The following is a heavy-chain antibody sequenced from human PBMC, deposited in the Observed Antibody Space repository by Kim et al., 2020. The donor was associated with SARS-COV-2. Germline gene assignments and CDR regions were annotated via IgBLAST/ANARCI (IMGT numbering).Heavy chain of an antibody. V-gene: IGHV1-3*01. Sequence: ASVKVSCKASGYTFTSYAMHWVRQAPGQRLEWMGWINAGNGNTKYSQKFQGRVTITRDTSASTAYMELSSLRSEDTAVYYCARDKSHYDSSGYYWGGFDPWGQGTLVTVSS. CDR3: ARDKSHYDSSGYYWGGFDP. CDR1: GYTFTSYA. D-gene: IGHD3-22*01. J-gene: IGHJ5*02. CDR2: INAGNGNT.